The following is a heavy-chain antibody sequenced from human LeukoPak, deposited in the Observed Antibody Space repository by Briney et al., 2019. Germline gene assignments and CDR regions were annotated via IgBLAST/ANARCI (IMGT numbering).Heavy chain of an antibody. Sequence: NHGESLKISCKGVGYSFASFWIGWVGQMPGKGLEWRRIIYPGDSDTRYSPSFQGQVTMSADNSISTAYLQWSSLKASDTAMYYCTRGIPLGYCSGGSCYFDYWGQGTLVTVPS. CDR3: TRGIPLGYCSGGSCYFDY. V-gene: IGHV5-51*01. J-gene: IGHJ4*02. CDR1: GYSFASFW. CDR2: IYPGDSDT. D-gene: IGHD2-15*01.